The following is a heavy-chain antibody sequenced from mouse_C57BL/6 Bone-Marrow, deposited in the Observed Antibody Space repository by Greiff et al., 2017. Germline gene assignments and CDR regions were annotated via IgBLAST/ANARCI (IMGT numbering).Heavy chain of an antibody. Sequence: EVKLMESGGGLVQPGGSMKLSCVASGFTFSNYWMNWVRQSPEKGLEWVAQIRLKSDNYATHYAESVKGKFTISRDDSKSSVYLQMNNLRAEDTGIYYCTRMGRYAMDYWGQGTSVTVSS. CDR1: GFTFSNYW. D-gene: IGHD2-3*01. CDR3: TRMGRYAMDY. V-gene: IGHV6-3*01. CDR2: IRLKSDNYAT. J-gene: IGHJ4*01.